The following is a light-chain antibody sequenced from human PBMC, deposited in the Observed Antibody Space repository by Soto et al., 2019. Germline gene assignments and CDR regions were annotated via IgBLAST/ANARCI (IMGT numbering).Light chain of an antibody. V-gene: IGKV1-12*01. Sequence: DIQMTQSPSSVTASVGDRVTITCRASQDIITWLAWYQQKPGKAPNLLIYTASNLQSGVPSRFSGSGSGTHFTLTISSLQPEDFATYYCQHFRSFPINFGQGTRLE. CDR3: QHFRSFPIN. CDR1: QDIITW. CDR2: TAS. J-gene: IGKJ5*01.